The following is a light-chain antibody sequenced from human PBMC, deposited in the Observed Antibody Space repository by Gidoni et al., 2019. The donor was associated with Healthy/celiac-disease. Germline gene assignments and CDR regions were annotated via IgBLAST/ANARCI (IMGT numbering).Light chain of an antibody. CDR1: QGISSY. J-gene: IGKJ2*01. CDR3: QQYYSYPRT. V-gene: IGKV1-8*01. CDR2: AAS. Sequence: AIRMTQSPSSFSASTGDRVTITCRASQGISSYLAWYQQKPGKAPKLLIYAASTLQSGVPSRFSSSGSGTDFTLTIRCLQSEDFATYYFQQYYSYPRTFGQGTKLEIK.